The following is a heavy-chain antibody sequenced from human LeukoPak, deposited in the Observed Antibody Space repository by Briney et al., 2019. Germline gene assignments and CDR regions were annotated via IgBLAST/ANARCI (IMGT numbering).Heavy chain of an antibody. J-gene: IGHJ4*02. CDR2: IYYSGST. CDR3: ARSVGSPQYCSGGSCYSYYFDY. V-gene: IGHV4-39*01. Sequence: PSETLSLTCTVSGGSISSSSYYWGWIRQPQGKGLEWIGSIYYSGSTYYNPSLKSRVTISVDTSKNQFSLKLSSVTAADTAVYYCARSVGSPQYCSGGSCYSYYFDYWGQGTLVTVSS. CDR1: GGSISSSSYY. D-gene: IGHD2-15*01.